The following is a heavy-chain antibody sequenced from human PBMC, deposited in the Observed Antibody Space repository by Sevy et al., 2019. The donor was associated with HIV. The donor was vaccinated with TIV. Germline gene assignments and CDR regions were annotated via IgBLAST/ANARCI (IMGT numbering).Heavy chain of an antibody. CDR1: GFTFTTYA. CDR2: ISGSAGST. V-gene: IGHV3-23*01. Sequence: GGSLRLSCAASGFTFTTYAMNWVRQAPGNGLEWVSTISGSAGSTYYADSVKGRFTISRDNSKNTLYLQMNSLRAEDTAVYYCAKTSDSPREYFQHWGQGTLVTVSS. D-gene: IGHD3-10*01. J-gene: IGHJ1*01. CDR3: AKTSDSPREYFQH.